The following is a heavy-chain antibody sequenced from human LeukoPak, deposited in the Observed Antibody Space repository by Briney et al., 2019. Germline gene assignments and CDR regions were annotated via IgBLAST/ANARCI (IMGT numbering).Heavy chain of an antibody. D-gene: IGHD2-15*01. CDR2: MNTNNGNT. J-gene: IGHJ5*02. V-gene: IGHV1-18*04. Sequence: ASVKVSCKASGYTFTNYDITWVRQAPRQALEWMGGMNTNNGNTNYAQTLQSRITMTTDTSTNTAYMELRTLTSDDTAVYYCARGSRAAWLDPWGQGTLVTVSA. CDR3: ARGSRAAWLDP. CDR1: GYTFTNYD.